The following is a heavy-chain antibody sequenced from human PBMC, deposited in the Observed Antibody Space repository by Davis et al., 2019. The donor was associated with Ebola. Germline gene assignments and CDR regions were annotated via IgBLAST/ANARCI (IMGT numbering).Heavy chain of an antibody. CDR3: ARASPGGGSSSAYDY. CDR1: GYTFTSYG. J-gene: IGHJ4*02. CDR2: ISAYNGNT. V-gene: IGHV1-18*01. Sequence: ASVKVSCKASGYTFTSYGISWVRQAPGQGLEWMGWISAYNGNTNYAQKLQGRVTMTTDTSTSTAYMELRSLRSDDTAVYYCARASPGGGSSSAYDYWGQGTLVTVSS. D-gene: IGHD6-6*01.